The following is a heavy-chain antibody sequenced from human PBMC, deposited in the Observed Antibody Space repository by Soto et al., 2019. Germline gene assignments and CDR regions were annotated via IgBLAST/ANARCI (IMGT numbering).Heavy chain of an antibody. V-gene: IGHV3-21*01. CDR3: ARDSKNRQAGMDV. D-gene: IGHD4-4*01. Sequence: PGRTLRLSCASSGFTFASYNMPRVRQAAGKGLAWVASISLHSGYLYHADSVTGRFTISRDNAKNSLFLQMDSLRAEDTAVYFCARDSKNRQAGMDVWGQGTTVNVSS. CDR2: ISLHSGYL. CDR1: GFTFASYN. J-gene: IGHJ6*02.